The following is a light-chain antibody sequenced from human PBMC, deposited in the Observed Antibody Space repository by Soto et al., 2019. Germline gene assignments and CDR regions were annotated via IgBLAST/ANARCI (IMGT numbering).Light chain of an antibody. J-gene: IGKJ4*01. CDR3: QQYFDWPLT. CDR2: AAS. Sequence: EIVMTQSPATLSVSPGERATLSCRASQSVSSNLAWYQQKPGQAPRLLIYAASSRASGVPARFSGSGSGTEFTLTISGLQSADFTLYYCQQYFDWPLTFGGGTKVEIK. V-gene: IGKV3-15*01. CDR1: QSVSSN.